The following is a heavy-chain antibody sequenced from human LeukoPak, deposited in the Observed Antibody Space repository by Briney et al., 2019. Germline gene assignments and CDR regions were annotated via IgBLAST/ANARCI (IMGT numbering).Heavy chain of an antibody. J-gene: IGHJ4*02. Sequence: GGSLRLSCTASGFTFGDYAMSWVRQAPGKGLEWVSGINWNGGSTGYADSVKGRFTISRDNAKNSLYLQMNSLRAEDTALYHCARAAYCSGGSCYGFDYWGQGTLVTVSS. V-gene: IGHV3-20*01. CDR3: ARAAYCSGGSCYGFDY. D-gene: IGHD2-15*01. CDR2: INWNGGST. CDR1: GFTFGDYA.